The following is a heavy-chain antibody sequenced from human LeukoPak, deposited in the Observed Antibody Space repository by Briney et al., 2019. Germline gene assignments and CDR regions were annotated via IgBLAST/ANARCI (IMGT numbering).Heavy chain of an antibody. V-gene: IGHV4-34*01. D-gene: IGHD6-6*01. CDR2: INHSGST. CDR1: GGSFSGYY. CDR3: AAGPDSSSPTFDY. Sequence: SETLSLTRAVYGGSFSGYYWSWIRQPPGKGLEWIGEINHSGSTNYNPSLKSRVTISVDTSKNQFSLKLSSVTAADTAVYYCAAGPDSSSPTFDYWGQGTLVTVSS. J-gene: IGHJ4*02.